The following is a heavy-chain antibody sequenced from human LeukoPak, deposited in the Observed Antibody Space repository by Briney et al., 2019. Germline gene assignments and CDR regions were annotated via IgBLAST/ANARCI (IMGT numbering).Heavy chain of an antibody. Sequence: ASVKVSCKASGGTFSSYAISWVRQAPGQGLEWMGGIIPIFGTANYAQKFQGRVTIIADESTSTAYMELSSLRSEDTAVYYCARSMWSDRWFDPWGQGTLVTVSS. CDR1: GGTFSSYA. CDR3: ARSMWSDRWFDP. V-gene: IGHV1-69*01. D-gene: IGHD1-26*01. CDR2: IIPIFGTA. J-gene: IGHJ5*02.